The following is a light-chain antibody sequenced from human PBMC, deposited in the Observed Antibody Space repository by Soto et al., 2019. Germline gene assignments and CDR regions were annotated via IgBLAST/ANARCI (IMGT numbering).Light chain of an antibody. V-gene: IGKV3-11*01. CDR2: DAS. Sequence: EIVLTQSPATLSLSPGERATLSCRASQSIDSHLAWYQQKPGQPPRLLIYDASNGATGIPARFSGSGSGTDFTLTISSLEPEDFAVYYCQQRSNWPPYTFGQGTKLEIK. CDR3: QQRSNWPPYT. J-gene: IGKJ2*01. CDR1: QSIDSH.